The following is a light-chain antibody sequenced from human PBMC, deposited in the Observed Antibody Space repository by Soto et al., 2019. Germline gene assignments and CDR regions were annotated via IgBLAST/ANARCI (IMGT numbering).Light chain of an antibody. J-gene: IGLJ1*01. Sequence: QSVLTQPPSASGSPGQSVTISCTGTSSDVGGYNYVYWYQQHPGKAPKLMIYEVTKRPSGVPDRFSGSKSGNTASLTVSELQAEDEADYYCSSYADSNSYVFGTGTKVTVL. CDR3: SSYADSNSYV. V-gene: IGLV2-8*01. CDR2: EVT. CDR1: SSDVGGYNY.